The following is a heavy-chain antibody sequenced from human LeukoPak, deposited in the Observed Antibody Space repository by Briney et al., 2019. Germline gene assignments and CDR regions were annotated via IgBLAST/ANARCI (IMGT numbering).Heavy chain of an antibody. CDR2: INHSGST. V-gene: IGHV4-34*01. J-gene: IGHJ4*02. Sequence: SETLSLTCAVYGGSFSGYYWSWLRQPPGKGLEWIGEINHSGSTNYNPSLKSRVTISVDTSKNQFSLKLSSVAAADTAVYYCARLGRYGYVWGQGTLVTVSS. CDR1: GGSFSGYY. D-gene: IGHD5-18*01. CDR3: ARLGRYGYV.